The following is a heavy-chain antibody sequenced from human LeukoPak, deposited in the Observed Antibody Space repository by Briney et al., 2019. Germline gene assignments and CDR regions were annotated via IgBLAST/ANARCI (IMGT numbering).Heavy chain of an antibody. V-gene: IGHV4-59*01. CDR1: GGSISSYY. D-gene: IGHD2-21*01. CDR3: ARGDGDYDY. J-gene: IGHJ4*02. CDR2: IYYSGST. Sequence: PSETLSLTCTVSGGSISSYYWSWIRQPPGKGLEWIGYIYYSGSTNYNPSLKSRVTISVDTSQNQFSLKLSSVTAADTAVYYCARGDGDYDYWGQGTLVTVSS.